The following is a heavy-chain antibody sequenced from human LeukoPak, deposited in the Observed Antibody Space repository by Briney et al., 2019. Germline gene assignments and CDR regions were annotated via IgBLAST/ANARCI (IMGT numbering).Heavy chain of an antibody. D-gene: IGHD5-24*01. CDR1: GFTFSSYG. CDR2: VWYDGSDK. J-gene: IGHJ6*03. Sequence: GGSLRLSCAASGFTFSSYGIHWVRQAPGKGLEWVAFVWYDGSDKYYAGSVKGRFTISRDNSKNTLYLQMTSLRAEDTAVYYCAKDRDEGLFYYYYYMDVWGKGTTVTISS. V-gene: IGHV3-30*02. CDR3: AKDRDEGLFYYYYYMDV.